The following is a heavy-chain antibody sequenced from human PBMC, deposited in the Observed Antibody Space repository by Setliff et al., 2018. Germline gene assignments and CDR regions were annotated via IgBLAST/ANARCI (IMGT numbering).Heavy chain of an antibody. V-gene: IGHV4-39*01. CDR3: ARHTIAMSTIISYFDY. CDR1: GGPISSSNYY. D-gene: IGHD3-10*01. Sequence: SETLSLTCTVSGGPISSSNYYWGWIRQPPGKGLEWIGTLSYNGNAYYTPSLKSRVTISIDTSKNQFSLKLSSVTAADTAVYYCARHTIAMSTIISYFDYWGQGTLVTVS. J-gene: IGHJ4*02. CDR2: LSYNGNA.